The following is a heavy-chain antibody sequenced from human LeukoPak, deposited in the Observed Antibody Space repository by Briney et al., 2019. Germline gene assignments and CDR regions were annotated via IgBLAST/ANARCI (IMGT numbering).Heavy chain of an antibody. CDR3: ARDPDSCSSTSCYNY. J-gene: IGHJ4*02. CDR1: GFTFSSYS. V-gene: IGHV3-21*01. CDR2: ISSSSSYI. D-gene: IGHD2-2*02. Sequence: GGSLRLSCAASGFTFSSYSMNWVRQAPGKGLEWVSSISSSSSYIYYADSVKGRFTISRDNAKNSLYLQMNSLRAEDTAVYYCARDPDSCSSTSCYNYWGQGTLVTVSS.